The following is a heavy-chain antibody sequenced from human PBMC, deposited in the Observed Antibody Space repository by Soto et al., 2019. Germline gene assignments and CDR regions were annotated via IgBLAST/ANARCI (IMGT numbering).Heavy chain of an antibody. J-gene: IGHJ6*02. CDR2: ISGSGSPT. V-gene: IGHV3-23*01. Sequence: GGSLSLSCATSGFTFSSYAMTLLRQAPGRVLEMGSAISGSGSPTYYAVSVKGRVTISIANSKNTLYLQLNRLRADDRAVYYSARDISGGTYNYYYRMAVWGQGTTVTVSS. D-gene: IGHD3-16*01. CDR3: ARDISGGTYNYYYRMAV. CDR1: GFTFSSYA.